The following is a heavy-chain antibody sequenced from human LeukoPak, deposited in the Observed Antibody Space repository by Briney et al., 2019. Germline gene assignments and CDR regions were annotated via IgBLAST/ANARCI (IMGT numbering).Heavy chain of an antibody. CDR2: ISNGSSTI. CDR3: TRSLY. V-gene: IGHV3-48*04. CDR1: GFSFINYS. J-gene: IGHJ4*02. Sequence: GGSLRLSCAASGFSFINYSMNWVRQSPERGLEWLSYISNGSSTIYYAESVRGRFTVSRDDAKNSLYLQMNNLGVEDTALYYCTRSLYWGRGTLVTVSS.